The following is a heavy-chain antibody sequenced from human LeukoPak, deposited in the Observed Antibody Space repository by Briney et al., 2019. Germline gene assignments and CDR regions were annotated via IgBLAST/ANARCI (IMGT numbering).Heavy chain of an antibody. V-gene: IGHV2-5*01. CDR2: IYWNDDK. D-gene: IGHD3-22*01. J-gene: IGHJ4*02. CDR3: ARIPYYYDSSRYDY. CDR1: GFSLSTRGVG. Sequence: SGPTLVNPTQTLTLTCTLSGFSLSTRGVGVGWIRQPPGKALEWLALIYWNDDKRYSPSLKSRLTITKDTSKNQVVLTMTNMDPVDTATYYCARIPYYYDSSRYDYWGQGTLVTVSS.